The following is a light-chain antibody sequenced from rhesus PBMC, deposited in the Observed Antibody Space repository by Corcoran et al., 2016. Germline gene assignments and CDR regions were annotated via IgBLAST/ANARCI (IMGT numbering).Light chain of an antibody. CDR1: QSVGNY. V-gene: IGKV3-24*04. J-gene: IGKJ4*01. Sequence: ETVVTQSPATLTLSPGERATLSCRASQSVGNYLAWYQQKPGQAPRLLIYGTSSRAPAIPARFSGSGSGTDFTLRISSLEPEDVGIDYCQLSSNLALTFGGGTKVEIK. CDR3: QLSSNLALT. CDR2: GTS.